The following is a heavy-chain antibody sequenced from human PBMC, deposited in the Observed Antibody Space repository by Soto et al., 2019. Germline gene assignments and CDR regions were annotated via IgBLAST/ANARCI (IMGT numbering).Heavy chain of an antibody. V-gene: IGHV1-46*01. CDR1: GYTFTSYY. CDR2: INPSGGST. J-gene: IGHJ3*01. Sequence: ASVKVSCKASGYTFTSYYMHWVRQAPGQGLEWMGIINPSGGSTSYAQKFQGRLTMTTDTSTSTAYMELRSLKYDDTAVYYCARDVGDESITYNDAFDVWGQGTMVTVSS. CDR3: ARDVGDESITYNDAFDV. D-gene: IGHD3-10*01.